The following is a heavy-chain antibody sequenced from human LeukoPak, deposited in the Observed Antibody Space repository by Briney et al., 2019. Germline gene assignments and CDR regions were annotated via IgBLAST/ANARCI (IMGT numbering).Heavy chain of an antibody. D-gene: IGHD6-19*01. Sequence: ASVKVSCKASGYTFTGYYMHWVRQAPGQGLEWMGWINPNSGGTNYAQKFQGRVTMTRDTSISTAYMELSRLRSDDTAVYYCARGRFPGIAVAGYYYFDYWGQGTLVTVSS. CDR3: ARGRFPGIAVAGYYYFDY. J-gene: IGHJ4*02. CDR2: INPNSGGT. CDR1: GYTFTGYY. V-gene: IGHV1-2*02.